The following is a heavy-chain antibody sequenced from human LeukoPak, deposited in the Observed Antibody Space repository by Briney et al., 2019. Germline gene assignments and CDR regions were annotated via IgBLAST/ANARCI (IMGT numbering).Heavy chain of an antibody. CDR3: ARVRSGSIVVVSKYDS. V-gene: IGHV3-23*01. D-gene: IGHD1-26*01. CDR1: GFTFRSYA. Sequence: PGGSLRLSCAGSGFTFRSYAMSWVRQAPGKGLEWVSGISGSGDSTYYADSVKGRFTISRDNSKNTLYLQMSSLRVDDTAVYYCARVRSGSIVVVSKYDSWGQGTLVTVSS. J-gene: IGHJ4*02. CDR2: ISGSGDST.